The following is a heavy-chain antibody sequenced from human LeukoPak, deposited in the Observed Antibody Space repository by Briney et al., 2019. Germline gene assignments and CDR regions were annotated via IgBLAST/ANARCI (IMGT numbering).Heavy chain of an antibody. J-gene: IGHJ4*02. CDR3: AKAGVYYYDSSGYYFGY. CDR1: GFTFSSYA. D-gene: IGHD3-22*01. CDR2: ISGSGGST. Sequence: GGSLRLSCAASGFTFSSYAMSWVRQAPGKGLEWVSAISGSGGSTYYADSVKGRFTISRDNSKNTLYLQMNSLRAEDTAVYYCAKAGVYYYDSSGYYFGYWGQGTLVTVSS. V-gene: IGHV3-23*01.